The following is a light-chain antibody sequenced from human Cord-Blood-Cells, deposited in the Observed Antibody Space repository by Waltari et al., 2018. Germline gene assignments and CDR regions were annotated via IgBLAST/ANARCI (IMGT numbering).Light chain of an antibody. CDR3: SSYAGSNNWV. J-gene: IGLJ3*02. CDR1: SRDVGGYNY. CDR2: EVS. V-gene: IGLV2-8*01. Sequence: QYALTQPPSASGSPGQSVTLSCTGTSRDVGGYNYVSWDQQHPDKAPKLLIYEVSKRPSGFPDRFSGSKSGNTASLTVSGLQAEDEADYYCSSYAGSNNWVFGGGTKLTVL.